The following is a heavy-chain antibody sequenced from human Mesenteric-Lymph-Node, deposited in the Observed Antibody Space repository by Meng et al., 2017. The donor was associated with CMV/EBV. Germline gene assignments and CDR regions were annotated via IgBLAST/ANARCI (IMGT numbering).Heavy chain of an antibody. CDR1: GFTFSSYE. CDR3: AKILQAHITSFYYGMDV. CDR2: ISHTGNTT. Sequence: GESLKISCAASGFTFSSYEMNWVRQAPGKGLEWVSYISHTGNTTYYADSVRGRFTVSRDNSRNILYLQMSSLRADDTAIYFCAKILQAHITSFYYGMDVLGQGTPVTVSS. V-gene: IGHV3-48*03. J-gene: IGHJ6*02. D-gene: IGHD3-16*01.